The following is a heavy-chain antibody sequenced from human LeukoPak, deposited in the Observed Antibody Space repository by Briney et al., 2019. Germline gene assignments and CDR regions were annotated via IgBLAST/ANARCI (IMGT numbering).Heavy chain of an antibody. J-gene: IGHJ4*02. CDR3: AKGGLGFSSTSCFDY. V-gene: IGHV3-23*01. D-gene: IGHD2-2*01. CDR1: GLTFSSYA. Sequence: GGSLRLSCAASGLTFSSYAMSWVRQTPGKGLEWVSAISGSGGSTYYADSVKGRFTISRDNSKNTLYLQMNSLRVEDTAVYYCAKGGLGFSSTSCFDYWGPGTLVTVSS. CDR2: ISGSGGST.